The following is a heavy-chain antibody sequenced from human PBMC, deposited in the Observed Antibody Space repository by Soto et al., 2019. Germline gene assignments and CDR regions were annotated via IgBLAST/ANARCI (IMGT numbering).Heavy chain of an antibody. Sequence: SETLSLTCTVSGGSISGYYWNWIRQPPGKGLEWIGYIYYSGSTNYNPSLKSRVTISVDTSKKQFSLKLSSVTAADTAVYYCARDVGVVAGTFDYWSQGTLVTVSS. J-gene: IGHJ4*02. V-gene: IGHV4-59*01. CDR3: ARDVGVVAGTFDY. D-gene: IGHD6-19*01. CDR1: GGSISGYY. CDR2: IYYSGST.